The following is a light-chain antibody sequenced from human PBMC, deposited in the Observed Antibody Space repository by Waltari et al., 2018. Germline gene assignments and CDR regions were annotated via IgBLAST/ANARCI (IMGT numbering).Light chain of an antibody. V-gene: IGKV3-11*01. CDR2: HVS. J-gene: IGKJ2*01. CDR3: HQRSDWPYT. Sequence: EVVMTQSPATLSLSPGERATLSCRASQIVSSYLGWYQQKPGQAPRLLIYHVSNRATGIPARFSGSGSGTDFTLTISSLEPEDFAVYYCHQRSDWPYTFGQGTKLEIK. CDR1: QIVSSY.